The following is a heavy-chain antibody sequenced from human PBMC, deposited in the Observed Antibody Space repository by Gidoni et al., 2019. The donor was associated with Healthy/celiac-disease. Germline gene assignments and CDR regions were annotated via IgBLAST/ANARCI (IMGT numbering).Heavy chain of an antibody. J-gene: IGHJ6*02. CDR2: INTNTGNP. CDR1: GYTFTSYA. V-gene: IGHV7-4-1*02. Sequence: KASGYTFTSYAMNWVRQAPGQGLEWMGWINTNTGNPTYAQGFTGRFVFSLDTSVSTAYLQISSLKAEDTAVYYCARAGRGDIVVVVAATEPTQYYYYYGMDVWGQGTTVTVSS. CDR3: ARAGRGDIVVVVAATEPTQYYYYYGMDV. D-gene: IGHD2-15*01.